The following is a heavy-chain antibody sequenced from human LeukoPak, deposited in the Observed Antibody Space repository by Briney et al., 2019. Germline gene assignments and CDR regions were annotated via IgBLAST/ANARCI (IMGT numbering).Heavy chain of an antibody. CDR3: AKDLVVVPAAIDYFDY. D-gene: IGHD2-2*01. CDR1: GFTFSSYA. V-gene: IGHV3-23*01. J-gene: IGHJ4*02. Sequence: PGGSLRLSCAASGFTFSSYAMSWVRQAPGKGLEWVSAISGSGGSTYYADSVKGRFTISRDNSKNTLYLQMNSLRAEDTAVHYCAKDLVVVPAAIDYFDYWGQGTLVTVSS. CDR2: ISGSGGST.